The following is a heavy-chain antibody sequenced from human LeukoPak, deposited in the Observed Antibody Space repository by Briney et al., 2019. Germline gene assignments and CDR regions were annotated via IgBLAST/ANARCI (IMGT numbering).Heavy chain of an antibody. CDR1: GFTFSSYE. Sequence: PGGSLRLSCAASGFTFSSYEMNWVRQAPGKGLEWVSYISSSGSTIYYADSVKGRFTISRDNAKNSLYLQMNSLRAEDTAVYYCARLGGSYLGPPAFFDYWGQGTLVTVSS. CDR3: ARLGGSYLGPPAFFDY. D-gene: IGHD1-26*01. V-gene: IGHV3-48*03. J-gene: IGHJ4*02. CDR2: ISSSGSTI.